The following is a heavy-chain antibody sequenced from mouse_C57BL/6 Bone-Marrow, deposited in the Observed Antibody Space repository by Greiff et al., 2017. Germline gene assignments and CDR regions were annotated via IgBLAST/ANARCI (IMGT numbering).Heavy chain of an antibody. CDR1: GYTFTSYW. CDR2: IDPSDSET. J-gene: IGHJ1*03. CDR3: ARNNYSNSWYFDV. V-gene: IGHV1-52*01. D-gene: IGHD2-5*01. Sequence: QVQLQQPGAELVRPGSSVKLSCKASGYTFTSYWMHWVKQRPIQGLEWIGNIDPSDSETHYNQKFKDKATLTVDKSSSTAYMQLSSLTSEDSAVYYCARNNYSNSWYFDVWGTGTTVTVSS.